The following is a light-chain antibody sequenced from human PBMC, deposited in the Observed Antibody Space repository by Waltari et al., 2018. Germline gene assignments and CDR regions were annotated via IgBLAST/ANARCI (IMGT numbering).Light chain of an antibody. J-gene: IGLJ3*02. Sequence: QSALTQPPSASGSPGQSVTISCTGTSSDVGGYDYVSWYQQHPDNAPKLMIYEVTKRPAVVPDRFSGSKAGNTASLTVSGLQAEDEADYYCSSYAGSNLWVFGGGTKLTVL. CDR3: SSYAGSNLWV. CDR1: SSDVGGYDY. CDR2: EVT. V-gene: IGLV2-8*01.